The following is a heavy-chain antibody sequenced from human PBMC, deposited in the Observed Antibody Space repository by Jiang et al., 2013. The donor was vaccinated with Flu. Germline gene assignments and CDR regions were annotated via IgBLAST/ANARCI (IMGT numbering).Heavy chain of an antibody. V-gene: IGHV2-70*11. CDR2: IDWDDDK. Sequence: KPTQTLTLTCTFSGFSLSTSGMCVSWIRQPPGKALEWLARIDWDDDKYYSTSLKTRLTISKDTSKNQVVLTMTNMDPVDTATYYCARIVYGSGSGLIFFDYWGQGTLVTVSS. CDR3: ARIVYGSGSGLIFFDY. CDR1: GFSLSTSGMC. J-gene: IGHJ4*02. D-gene: IGHD3-10*01.